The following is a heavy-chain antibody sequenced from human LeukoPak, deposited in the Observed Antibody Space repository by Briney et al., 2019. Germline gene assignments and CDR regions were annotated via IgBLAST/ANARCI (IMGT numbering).Heavy chain of an antibody. J-gene: IGHJ3*02. V-gene: IGHV1-46*01. Sequence: ASVKVSCKASGYTFTNYHLHWVRQAPGQGLEWMGIINPSGGSTSYAQKFQDRVTMTRDTSTSTVYMELNSLRSEDTAVCYCARATWYGGNPSGAFDIWGQGTMVTVSS. CDR1: GYTFTNYH. CDR2: INPSGGST. CDR3: ARATWYGGNPSGAFDI. D-gene: IGHD4/OR15-4a*01.